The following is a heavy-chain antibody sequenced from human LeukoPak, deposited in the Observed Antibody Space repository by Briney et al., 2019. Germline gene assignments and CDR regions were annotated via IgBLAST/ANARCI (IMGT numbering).Heavy chain of an antibody. V-gene: IGHV3-30*02. CDR1: GFTLTSYG. D-gene: IGHD6-13*01. CDR2: IRYDGRNK. J-gene: IGHJ4*02. CDR3: AKEKGAPAGLFDS. Sequence: PGRSLRLSCAASGFTLTSYGMHWVRQAPGKGLQWVAFIRYDGRNKYYGDSGKGRFTISRDNSKNTLFLQMNSLRPEDTAVYYCAKEKGAPAGLFDSWGQGTLVTVSS.